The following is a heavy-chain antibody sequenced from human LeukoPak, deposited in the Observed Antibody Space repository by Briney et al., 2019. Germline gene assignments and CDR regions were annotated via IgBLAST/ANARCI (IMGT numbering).Heavy chain of an antibody. V-gene: IGHV4-34*01. Sequence: PSETLSLTCAVYGGSFSGYYWSWIRQPPGKGLEWIGEINHSGSTNYNPSLKSRVTISVDTSKNQFSLKLSSVTAADTAVYYCARGRYDFWSGYYSRAFDIWGQGTMVTVSS. D-gene: IGHD3-3*01. J-gene: IGHJ3*02. CDR2: INHSGST. CDR1: GGSFSGYY. CDR3: ARGRYDFWSGYYSRAFDI.